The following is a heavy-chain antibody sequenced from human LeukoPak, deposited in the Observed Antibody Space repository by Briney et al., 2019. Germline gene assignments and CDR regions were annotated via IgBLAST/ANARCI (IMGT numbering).Heavy chain of an antibody. Sequence: GASVNVSCKASGYTFTSYGISWVRQAPGQGLEWMGWISAYNGNTNYAQKFQGRVTMTRDMSTSTVYMELSSLRSEDTAVYYCARDVAFCGGDCYPTDYWGQGTLVTVSS. D-gene: IGHD2-21*02. CDR2: ISAYNGNT. CDR1: GYTFTSYG. V-gene: IGHV1-18*01. J-gene: IGHJ4*02. CDR3: ARDVAFCGGDCYPTDY.